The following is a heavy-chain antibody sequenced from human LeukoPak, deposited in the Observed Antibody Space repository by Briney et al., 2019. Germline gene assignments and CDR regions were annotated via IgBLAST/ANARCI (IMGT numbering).Heavy chain of an antibody. CDR1: HGSFSGYY. J-gene: IGHJ4*02. CDR3: ARAGTVKEQYCSSTSCPFGY. V-gene: IGHV4-34*01. Sequence: PSETLSLTCAVYHGSFSGYYWSWIRQPPGKGLEWIGEINHSGSTNYNPSLKSRVTISVDRSKNQFSLKLSSVTAADTAVYYCARAGTVKEQYCSSTSCPFGYWGQGTLITVSS. CDR2: INHSGST. D-gene: IGHD2-2*01.